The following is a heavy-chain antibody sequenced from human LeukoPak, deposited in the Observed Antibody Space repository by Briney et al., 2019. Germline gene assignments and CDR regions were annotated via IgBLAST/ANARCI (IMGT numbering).Heavy chain of an antibody. V-gene: IGHV1-69*13. CDR1: GGTFSSYA. CDR3: ASLWFGEWYFDY. J-gene: IGHJ4*02. D-gene: IGHD3-10*01. CDR2: IIPIFGTA. Sequence: SVKVSCKASGGTFSSYAISWVRQAPGQGLEWMGGIIPIFGTANYAQKFQGRVTITADESTSTAYMELSSLRSEDTAVYYCASLWFGEWYFDYWGQGTLGTVSS.